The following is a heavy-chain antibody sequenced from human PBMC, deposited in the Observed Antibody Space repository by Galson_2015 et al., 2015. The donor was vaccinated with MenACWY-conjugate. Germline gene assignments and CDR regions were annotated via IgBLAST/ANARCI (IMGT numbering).Heavy chain of an antibody. CDR2: ISSSSSYT. CDR3: AREANYDILTGACWFDP. V-gene: IGHV3-11*05. Sequence: SLRLSCAASGLTFSDYYMSWLRQAPGKGLEWVSYISSSSSYTNYADSVKGRFTISRDNAKNSLYLQMNSLRAEDTAGYYCAREANYDILTGACWFDPWGQGTLFTVSS. J-gene: IGHJ5*02. CDR1: GLTFSDYY. D-gene: IGHD3-9*01.